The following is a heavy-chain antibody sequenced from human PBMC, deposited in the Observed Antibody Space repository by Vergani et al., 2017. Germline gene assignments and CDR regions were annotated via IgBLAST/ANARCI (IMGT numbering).Heavy chain of an antibody. D-gene: IGHD3-9*01. CDR1: GYTFTSYG. CDR3: AREGSFDILTGYWDYYYYDMDV. Sequence: QVQLVQSGAEVKQPGSSVKVSCKASGYTFTSYGISWVRQAPGQGLEWVGWISAYNGNTNYAQKLQGRVTMTTDTSTSTAYMELRSLRSDDTAVYYCAREGSFDILTGYWDYYYYDMDVWGKGTTVTVSS. V-gene: IGHV1-18*01. J-gene: IGHJ6*03. CDR2: ISAYNGNT.